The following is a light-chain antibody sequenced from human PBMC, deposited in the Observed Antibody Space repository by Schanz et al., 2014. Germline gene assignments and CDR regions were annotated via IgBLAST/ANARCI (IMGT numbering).Light chain of an antibody. CDR2: DVS. Sequence: QSALTQPASVSGSPGQSITISCTGTTSDVGGYNYVSWYQQHPGKAPKLMIYDVSKRPSGVPDRFSGYRSGTSASLAISGXQAEDEADYYCCSYAGSYTWVFGGGTKLTVL. J-gene: IGLJ3*02. CDR3: CSYAGSYTWV. CDR1: TSDVGGYNY. V-gene: IGLV2-11*01.